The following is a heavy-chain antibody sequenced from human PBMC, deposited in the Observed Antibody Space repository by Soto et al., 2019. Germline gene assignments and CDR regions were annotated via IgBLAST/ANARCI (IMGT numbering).Heavy chain of an antibody. CDR1: GGSISSYY. CDR3: ATTADCSSTSCSPYYYYGMDV. Sequence: PSETLSLTCTVSGGSISSYYWSWIRQPPGKGLEWIGYIYYSGSTNYNPSLKSRVTISVDTSKNQFSLKLSSVTAADTAVYYCATTADCSSTSCSPYYYYGMDVWGPGTTVTVSS. J-gene: IGHJ6*02. CDR2: IYYSGST. V-gene: IGHV4-59*01. D-gene: IGHD2-2*01.